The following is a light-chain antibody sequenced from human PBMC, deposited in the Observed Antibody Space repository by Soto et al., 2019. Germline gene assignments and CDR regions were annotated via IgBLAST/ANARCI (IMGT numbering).Light chain of an antibody. CDR2: DAS. CDR3: QQRSNWPVT. Sequence: EIVLTQSPATRSLSPGEGPTLPCRASQSVTSYLAWYQQKPGQAPSLLIYDASNRATGIPARFSGSGSGTDFTLIISSLEPVDFAVYYCQQRSNWPVTFGLGTKVEV. V-gene: IGKV3-11*01. CDR1: QSVTSY. J-gene: IGKJ1*01.